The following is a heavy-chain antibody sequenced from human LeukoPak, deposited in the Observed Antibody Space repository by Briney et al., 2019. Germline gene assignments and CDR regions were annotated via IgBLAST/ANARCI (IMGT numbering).Heavy chain of an antibody. CDR2: ISGSGGST. CDR1: GFTFSSYA. Sequence: PGGSLRLSCAASGFTFSSYAMSWVRQAPGKGLEWVPAISGSGGSTYYADSVKGRFTISRDNSKNTLYLQMNSLRAEDTAVYYCAKGESKIPNRFTMVRGVFDYWGQGTLVTVSS. V-gene: IGHV3-23*01. J-gene: IGHJ4*02. CDR3: AKGESKIPNRFTMVRGVFDY. D-gene: IGHD3-10*01.